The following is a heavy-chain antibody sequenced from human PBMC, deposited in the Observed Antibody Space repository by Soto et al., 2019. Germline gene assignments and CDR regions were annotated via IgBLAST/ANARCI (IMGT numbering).Heavy chain of an antibody. J-gene: IGHJ3*01. Sequence: EVQLLESGGRLVQPGGSLRLSCAASGFTFGNYGMNWVRQAPGKGLEWVSGISGGGGSTYYADSAKGRFTISRDPSENIVYLEMNSLRAEDTAVYYCAKGFIVVVTVLRPDDAFDVWGQGTLVTVSS. D-gene: IGHD2-21*02. CDR2: ISGGGGST. CDR1: GFTFGNYG. V-gene: IGHV3-23*01. CDR3: AKGFIVVVTVLRPDDAFDV.